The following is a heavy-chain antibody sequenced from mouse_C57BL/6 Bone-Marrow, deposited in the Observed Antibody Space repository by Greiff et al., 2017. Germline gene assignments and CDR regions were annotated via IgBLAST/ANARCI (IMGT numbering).Heavy chain of an antibody. Sequence: VQLQQSGPELVKPGASVKISCKASGYAFSSSWMNWVKQRPGKGLEWIGRIYPGDGDTNYNGKFKGKATLTADKSSSTAYMQLSSLTSEDSAVYFCAREGSFYGSSYWYFDVWGTGTTVTVSS. J-gene: IGHJ1*03. V-gene: IGHV1-82*01. D-gene: IGHD1-1*01. CDR3: AREGSFYGSSYWYFDV. CDR2: IYPGDGDT. CDR1: GYAFSSSW.